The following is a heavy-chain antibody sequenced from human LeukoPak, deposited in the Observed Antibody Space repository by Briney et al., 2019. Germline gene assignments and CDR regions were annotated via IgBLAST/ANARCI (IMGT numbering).Heavy chain of an antibody. V-gene: IGHV3-11*01. CDR1: GFTFSDYY. CDR3: ARDQGSSWFDAFDI. Sequence: GGSLRLSCAASGFTFSDYYMSWIRQAPGKGLEWVSYISSSGSTIYYADSVKGRFTISRDNAKNSLYLQMNSLRAEDTAVYYCARDQGSSWFDAFDIWGQGTMVTVYS. CDR2: ISSSGSTI. D-gene: IGHD6-13*01. J-gene: IGHJ3*02.